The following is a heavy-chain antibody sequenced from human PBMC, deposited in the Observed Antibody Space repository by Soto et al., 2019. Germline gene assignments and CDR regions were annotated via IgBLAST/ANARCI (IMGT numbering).Heavy chain of an antibody. CDR1: GYIFVNYG. Sequence: QVQLVQSGDEVRKPGSSVKVSCKASGYIFVNYGIAWVRQAPGQGLEWMGWISPYSGNTHYASKVQGRLTMTTYTTTTTAYGILETLTAQYTAVYYGALVYNCVRPTPLDFWGQGTTVTVSS. CDR2: ISPYSGNT. D-gene: IGHD2-8*01. CDR3: ALVYNCVRPTPLDF. V-gene: IGHV1-18*01. J-gene: IGHJ6*02.